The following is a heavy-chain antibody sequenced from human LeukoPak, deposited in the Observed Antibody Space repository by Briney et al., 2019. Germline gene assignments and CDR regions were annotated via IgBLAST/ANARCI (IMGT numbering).Heavy chain of an antibody. CDR1: GYSISSGYY. V-gene: IGHV4-38-2*02. D-gene: IGHD4-17*01. CDR3: AREGESYGDYVSA. CDR2: IYHSGST. Sequence: PSETLSLTCTVSGYSISSGYYWGWIRQPPGKGLEWIGSIYHSGSTYYNPSLKSRVTISVDTSKNQFSLKLSSVTAADTAVYYCAREGESYGDYVSAWGQGTLVTVSS. J-gene: IGHJ4*02.